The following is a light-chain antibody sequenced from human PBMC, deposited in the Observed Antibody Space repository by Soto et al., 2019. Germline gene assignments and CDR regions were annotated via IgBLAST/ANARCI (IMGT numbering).Light chain of an antibody. V-gene: IGKV1-5*03. J-gene: IGKJ4*01. CDR1: QTFSGW. Sequence: DIQMTQSPSTLSASVGDRVTITCRASQTFSGWLAWYQQRPGKAPKLLIYKASTLESGVPSRFSGSGSGTEFTLTISSLQADDFATYYCQQYDSFPITFGGGTKVEIK. CDR2: KAS. CDR3: QQYDSFPIT.